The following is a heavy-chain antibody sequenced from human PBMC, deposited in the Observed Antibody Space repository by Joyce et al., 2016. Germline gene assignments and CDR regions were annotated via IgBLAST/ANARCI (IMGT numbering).Heavy chain of an antibody. V-gene: IGHV3-21*01. CDR2: ISSSSYI. CDR1: GFTFSSYS. J-gene: IGHJ5*02. Sequence: EVQLVESGGGLVKPGGSLRFSCAASGFTFSSYSMNWVRQAPGKGLEWVSSISSSSYIYYADSVKGRFTISRDNAKNSLYLQMNSLRAEDTAVYYCARASTTRNWFDPWGQGTLVTVSS. D-gene: IGHD1-7*01. CDR3: ARASTTRNWFDP.